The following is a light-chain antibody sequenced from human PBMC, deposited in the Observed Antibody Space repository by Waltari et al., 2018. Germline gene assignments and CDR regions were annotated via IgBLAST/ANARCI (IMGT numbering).Light chain of an antibody. CDR3: QQANSFPLV. J-gene: IGKJ1*01. V-gene: IGKV1D-12*01. CDR2: GAS. CDR1: QDIHTW. Sequence: DMQMTQSPSYVSASVGDRVTITCRASQDIHTWLAWYQQKPGKAPKLLIYGASSLQSGVPSRFSGSGSGTDFTLVISSLQPEDFATYYCQQANSFPLVFGQGTKVEMK.